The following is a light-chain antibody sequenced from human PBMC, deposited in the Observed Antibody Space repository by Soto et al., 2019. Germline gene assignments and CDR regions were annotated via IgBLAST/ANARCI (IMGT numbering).Light chain of an antibody. Sequence: DIQMTQSPSSLSASVGDRVTITCRASQSIDTYLNWYQQKPGKAPKFLIYAASSLRSGVPSRFSGSGSGTEFTLTISSLQPDDFATYYCQQYNSYLWTFGQGTKVDIK. J-gene: IGKJ1*01. CDR3: QQYNSYLWT. CDR1: QSIDTY. CDR2: AAS. V-gene: IGKV1-16*01.